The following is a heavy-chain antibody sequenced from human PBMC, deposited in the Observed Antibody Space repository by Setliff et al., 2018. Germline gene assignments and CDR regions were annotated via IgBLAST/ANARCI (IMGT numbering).Heavy chain of an antibody. Sequence: GASVKVSCKASGYTFTSYGISWVRQAPGQGLEWMGGIIPILGIANYAQKFQGRVTITADESTSTAYMELSSLRSEDTAVYYCARDPSPRYDILTGYAPMGALDIWGQGTMVTVSS. V-gene: IGHV1-69*10. J-gene: IGHJ3*02. CDR2: IIPILGIA. CDR1: GYTFTSYG. D-gene: IGHD3-9*01. CDR3: ARDPSPRYDILTGYAPMGALDI.